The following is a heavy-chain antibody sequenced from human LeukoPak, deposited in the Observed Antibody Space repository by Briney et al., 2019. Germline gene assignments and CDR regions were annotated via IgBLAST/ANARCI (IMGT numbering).Heavy chain of an antibody. J-gene: IGHJ5*02. CDR1: GYSISSGYY. CDR2: IYHSGST. D-gene: IGHD6-6*01. CDR3: ARGYSSSSHWESDWFDP. Sequence: PSETLSLTCTVSGYSISSGYYWGWIRQPPGKGLEWIGSIYHSGSTYYNPSLKSRVTISVDTSKNQFSLKLSSVTAADTAVYYCARGYSSSSHWESDWFDPWGQGTLVTVSS. V-gene: IGHV4-38-2*02.